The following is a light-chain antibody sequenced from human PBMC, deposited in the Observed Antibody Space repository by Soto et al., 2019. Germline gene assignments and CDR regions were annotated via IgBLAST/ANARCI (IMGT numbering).Light chain of an antibody. CDR1: QSISIW. J-gene: IGKJ1*01. Sequence: EIHMTQSPSTLSASVGDRVTITCRASQSISIWLAWYQQKPGKAPNLLIYKTSSLETGVPSRFSGSGSGPELTLTISSLQPDDFATYYCQHWNDYSWTFGQGTKVEVK. CDR3: QHWNDYSWT. CDR2: KTS. V-gene: IGKV1-5*03.